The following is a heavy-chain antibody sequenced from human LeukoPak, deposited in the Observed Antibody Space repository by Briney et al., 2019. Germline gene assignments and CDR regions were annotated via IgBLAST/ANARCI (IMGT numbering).Heavy chain of an antibody. CDR2: ISSSSSYI. Sequence: GGSLRLSCAASGFTFSSYSMNWVRQAPGKGLEWVSSISSSSSYIYYADSVKGRLTISRDNAKNSLYLQMSSLRAEDTAVYYCATTSEYSSSWGDAFDIWGQGTMVTVSS. CDR1: GFTFSSYS. V-gene: IGHV3-21*01. D-gene: IGHD6-6*01. J-gene: IGHJ3*02. CDR3: ATTSEYSSSWGDAFDI.